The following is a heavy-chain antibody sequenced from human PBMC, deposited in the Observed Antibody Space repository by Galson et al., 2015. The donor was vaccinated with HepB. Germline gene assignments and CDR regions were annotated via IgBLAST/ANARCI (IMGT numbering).Heavy chain of an antibody. Sequence: SLRLSCAASGFSFDDYAMSWFRQAPGKGLEWVGFIRSKHYGGTTEYAASVKARFTISRDASKTIAHLQMNSLKTEDTAVYYCSREKYYYAAVTYSYWGQGTLVTASS. V-gene: IGHV3-49*03. CDR3: SREKYYYAAVTYSY. J-gene: IGHJ4*02. CDR2: IRSKHYGGTT. CDR1: GFSFDDYA. D-gene: IGHD3-10*01.